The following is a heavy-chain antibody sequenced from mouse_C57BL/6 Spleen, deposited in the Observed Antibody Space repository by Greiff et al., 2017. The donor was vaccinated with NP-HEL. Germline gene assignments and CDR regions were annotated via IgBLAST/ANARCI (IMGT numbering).Heavy chain of an antibody. Sequence: VQLQQSGPELVKPGASVKIPCKASGYTFTDYNMDWVKQSHGKSLEWIGDINPNNGGTIYNQKFKGKATLTVDKSSSTAYLELRSLTSEDTAVYYCARAPFYYGSRYWYFDVWGTGTTVTVSS. CDR1: GYTFTDYN. CDR3: ARAPFYYGSRYWYFDV. J-gene: IGHJ1*03. CDR2: INPNNGGT. D-gene: IGHD1-1*01. V-gene: IGHV1-18*01.